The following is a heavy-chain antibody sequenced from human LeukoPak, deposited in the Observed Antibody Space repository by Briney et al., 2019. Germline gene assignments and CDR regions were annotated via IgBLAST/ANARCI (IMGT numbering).Heavy chain of an antibody. D-gene: IGHD1-26*01. CDR1: GFTFDDYA. V-gene: IGHV3-9*01. CDR2: ISWNSGSI. CDR3: AKDTGGSYEGFDY. Sequence: GGSLRLSCAASGFTFDDYAMHWVRQAPGKGLEWVSGISWNSGSIGYADSVKGRFTISRDNAKNSLYLQMNSLRAEDTALYYCAKDTGGSYEGFDYWGQGTLDTVSS. J-gene: IGHJ4*02.